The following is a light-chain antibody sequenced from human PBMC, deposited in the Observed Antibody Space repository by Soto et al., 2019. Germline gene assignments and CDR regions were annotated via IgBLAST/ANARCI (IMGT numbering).Light chain of an antibody. Sequence: QPVLTQPASVSGSPGQSITISCTGTSSDVGSYNLVSWYQQHPGEAPKVMIYEGSKRPSGVPDRFSGSKSGNTASLTVSGLQVEDEADYYCSSFEASNNLLFGGGTKLTVL. CDR3: SSFEASNNLL. J-gene: IGLJ2*01. CDR2: EGS. CDR1: SSDVGSYNL. V-gene: IGLV2-14*02.